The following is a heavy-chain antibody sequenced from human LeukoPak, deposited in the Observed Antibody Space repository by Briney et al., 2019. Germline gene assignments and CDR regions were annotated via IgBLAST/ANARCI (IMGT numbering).Heavy chain of an antibody. CDR1: GGSISSGGYS. CDR2: IYYSGST. J-gene: IGHJ3*02. Sequence: SETLSLTCAVSGGSISSGGYSWSWIRQPPGKGLEWIGYIYYSGSTNYNPSLKSRVTISVDTSKNQFSLKLSSVTAADTAVYYCARFGGSTAFDIWGQGTMVTVSS. D-gene: IGHD6-25*01. CDR3: ARFGGSTAFDI. V-gene: IGHV4-61*08.